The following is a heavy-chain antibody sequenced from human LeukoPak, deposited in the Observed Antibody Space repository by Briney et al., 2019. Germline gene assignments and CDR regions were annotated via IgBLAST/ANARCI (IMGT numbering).Heavy chain of an antibody. D-gene: IGHD3-16*01. Sequence: GGSLRLSCAASGFTFSSYAMSWVRQAPGKGLEWVSAISGSGGSTYYADSVKGRFTISRDNSKNTLYLQMNSLRAEDTAVYYCAKLGTDRRDRPYYYYGMDVWGQGTTVTVSS. V-gene: IGHV3-23*01. CDR2: ISGSGGST. CDR1: GFTFSSYA. J-gene: IGHJ6*02. CDR3: AKLGTDRRDRPYYYYGMDV.